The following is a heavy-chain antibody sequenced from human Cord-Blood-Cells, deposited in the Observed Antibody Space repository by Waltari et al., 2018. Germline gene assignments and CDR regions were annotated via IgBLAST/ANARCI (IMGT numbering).Heavy chain of an antibody. J-gene: IGHJ2*01. CDR1: GGSFSGYY. V-gene: IGHV4-34*01. CDR3: ARTGDGIYYWYFDL. CDR2: INHSGST. Sequence: QVQLQQWGAGLLKPSETLSLTCAVYGGSFSGYYWSWIRQPPGKGLEWIWEINHSGSTNDTPSLRSRVTISVDTSKNQFSRKLSSVTAADTAVYYCARTGDGIYYWYFDLWGRGTLVTVSS. D-gene: IGHD7-27*01.